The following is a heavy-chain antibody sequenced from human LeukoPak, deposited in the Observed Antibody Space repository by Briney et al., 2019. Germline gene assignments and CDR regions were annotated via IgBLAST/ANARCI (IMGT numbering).Heavy chain of an antibody. CDR3: AREGSPNYYDSSGVPSWFDP. J-gene: IGHJ5*02. CDR1: GGTFSSYA. D-gene: IGHD3-22*01. CDR2: IIPIFGTA. V-gene: IGHV1-69*13. Sequence: SVKVSCKASGGTFSSYAISWVRQAPGQGLEWMGGIIPIFGTANYAQKFQGRVKITADESTSTAYMELSSLRSEDTAVYYCAREGSPNYYDSSGVPSWFDPWGQGTLVTVSS.